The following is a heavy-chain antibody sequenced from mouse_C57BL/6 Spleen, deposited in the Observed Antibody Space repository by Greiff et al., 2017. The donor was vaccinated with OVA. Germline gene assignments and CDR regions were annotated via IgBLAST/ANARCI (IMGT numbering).Heavy chain of an antibody. J-gene: IGHJ4*01. Sequence: DVKLVESGGGLVQPGGSLKLSCAASGFTFSDYGMAWVRQAPRKGPEWVAFISNLAYSIYYADTVTGRFTISRENAKNTLYLEMSSLRSEDTAMYYCARGRGPYAMDYWGQGTSVTVSS. CDR2: ISNLAYSI. CDR3: ARGRGPYAMDY. V-gene: IGHV5-15*01. CDR1: GFTFSDYG.